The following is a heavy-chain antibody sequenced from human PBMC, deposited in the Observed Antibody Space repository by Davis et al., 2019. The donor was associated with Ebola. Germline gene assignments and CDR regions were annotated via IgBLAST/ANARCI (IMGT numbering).Heavy chain of an antibody. D-gene: IGHD6-19*01. V-gene: IGHV3-23*01. J-gene: IGHJ5*01. CDR2: ISGSGNST. CDR3: AKARQWLVDS. CDR1: RFTLRKYA. Sequence: GESLNLPCAASRFTLRKYAMSWVRQAPRKGLEWVSAISGSGNSTYYADSVKGRFTISRDNSKNTLYLQMNSLRAEDTALYYCAKARQWLVDSWGQGTLVTVSS.